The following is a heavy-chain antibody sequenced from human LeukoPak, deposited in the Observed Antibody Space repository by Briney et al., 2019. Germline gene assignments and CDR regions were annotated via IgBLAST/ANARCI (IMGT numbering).Heavy chain of an antibody. V-gene: IGHV4-59*01. CDR2: IYYSGST. Sequence: SETLSLTCTVSGGSISSYYWSWIRQPPGKGLEWIGYIYYSGSTKYNPSLKSRVTISVDTSKNQFSLKLNSVTAADTAVYYCASAYYDILGGHFDYWGQGTLVTVSS. CDR1: GGSISSYY. J-gene: IGHJ4*02. CDR3: ASAYYDILGGHFDY. D-gene: IGHD3-9*01.